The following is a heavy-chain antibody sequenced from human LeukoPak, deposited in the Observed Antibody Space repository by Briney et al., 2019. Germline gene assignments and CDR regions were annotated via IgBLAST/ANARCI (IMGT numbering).Heavy chain of an antibody. J-gene: IGHJ5*02. CDR1: GFTFSSYA. V-gene: IGHV3-23*01. CDR2: ISSNGGST. D-gene: IGHD6-13*01. Sequence: GGSLRLSCAASGFTFSSYAMSWVRQAPGEGLEWVSAISSNGGSTYYADSVKGRFIISRDNSKNTLYLQMSSLRAEDTAVYCCARDSRGVAAPDRWGQGTLVTVSS. CDR3: ARDSRGVAAPDR.